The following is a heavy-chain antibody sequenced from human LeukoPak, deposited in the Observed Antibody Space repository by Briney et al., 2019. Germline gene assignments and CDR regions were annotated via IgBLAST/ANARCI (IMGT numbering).Heavy chain of an antibody. D-gene: IGHD2-2*01. Sequence: PSETLSLTCTVPGGSISSYYWSWIRQPPGKGLEWIGYIYTSGSTNYNPSLKSRVTISVDTSKNQFSLKLSSVTAADTAVYYCARPGYCSSTSCNGVWFDPWGQGTLVTVSS. CDR2: IYTSGST. V-gene: IGHV4-4*09. J-gene: IGHJ5*02. CDR3: ARPGYCSSTSCNGVWFDP. CDR1: GGSISSYY.